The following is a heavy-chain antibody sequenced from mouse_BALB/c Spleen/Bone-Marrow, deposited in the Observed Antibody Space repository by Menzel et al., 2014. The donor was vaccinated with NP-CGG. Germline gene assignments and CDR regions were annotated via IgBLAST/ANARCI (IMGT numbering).Heavy chain of an antibody. V-gene: IGHV1S41*01. CDR3: ARRYFDV. J-gene: IGHJ1*01. CDR1: GYTFTSYW. Sequence: DLVKPGASVKLSCKASGYTFTSYWINWIKQRPGQGLEWIGRIAPGSGSTYYDEMFKGKATLTVDTSSSRAYIRLSSLSTEDSAVYFCARRYFDVWGAGTTVTVSS. CDR2: IAPGSGST.